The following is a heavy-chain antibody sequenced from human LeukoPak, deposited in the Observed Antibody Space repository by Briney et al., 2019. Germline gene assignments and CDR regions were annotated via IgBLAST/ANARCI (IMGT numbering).Heavy chain of an antibody. CDR1: GFTFSSYS. J-gene: IGHJ4*02. CDR3: AKAAGGTYYRVFDY. V-gene: IGHV3-48*01. Sequence: GGSLRLSCAASGFTFSSYSMNWVRQAPGKGLEWVSYISSSSSTIYYADSVKGRFTISRDNSNNMVYLQMNSLRAEDMATYYCAKAAGGTYYRVFDYWGQGILVTVSS. D-gene: IGHD1-26*01. CDR2: ISSSSSTI.